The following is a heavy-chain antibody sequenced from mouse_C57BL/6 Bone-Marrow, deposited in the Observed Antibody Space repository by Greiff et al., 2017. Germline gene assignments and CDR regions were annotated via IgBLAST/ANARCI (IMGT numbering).Heavy chain of an antibody. Sequence: QVQLQQPGAELVKPGASVKMSCKASGYTFTSYWITWVKQRPGQGLAWIGDIYPGSGSTNYNEKFKSKATLTVDTSSSTAYMQLSSLTSEDAAVYYCVITTVDPLDYWGQGTTLTVSS. D-gene: IGHD1-1*01. J-gene: IGHJ2*01. CDR3: VITTVDPLDY. V-gene: IGHV1-55*01. CDR1: GYTFTSYW. CDR2: IYPGSGST.